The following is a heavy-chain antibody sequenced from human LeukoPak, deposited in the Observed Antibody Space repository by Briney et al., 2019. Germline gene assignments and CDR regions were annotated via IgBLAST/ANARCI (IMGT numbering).Heavy chain of an antibody. Sequence: SETLTLTCTVSGGSINSGGSYWSWIRQHPGKGLEWIGYISYSGSTFYNPSLQSRVIMSVDTSKNQFSLKLSSVTAADTAVYFCASETLAYCGGDCYSGPFDIWGQGTLVTVSS. CDR1: GGSINSGGSY. V-gene: IGHV4-31*03. D-gene: IGHD2-21*02. CDR2: ISYSGST. CDR3: ASETLAYCGGDCYSGPFDI. J-gene: IGHJ3*02.